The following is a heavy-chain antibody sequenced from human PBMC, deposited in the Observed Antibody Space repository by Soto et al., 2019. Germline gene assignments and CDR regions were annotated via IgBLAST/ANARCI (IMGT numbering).Heavy chain of an antibody. CDR1: GGSISSGNW. J-gene: IGHJ5*02. CDR3: ARSKAYYGSGSYYSYWFDP. V-gene: IGHV4-4*02. D-gene: IGHD3-10*01. CDR2: IYHSGST. Sequence: QVQLQESGPGLVKPSGTLSLSCAVSGGSISSGNWWSWVRQPPGKGLEWIGEIYHSGSTNYNPSLKSRVPISVEKSKNQFSLKLSSVTAADTAVYYCARSKAYYGSGSYYSYWFDPWGQGILVTVSS.